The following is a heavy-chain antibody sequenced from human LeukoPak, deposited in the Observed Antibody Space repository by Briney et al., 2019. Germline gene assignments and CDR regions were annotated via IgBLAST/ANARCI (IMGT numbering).Heavy chain of an antibody. D-gene: IGHD6-6*01. CDR3: AREHIAARTIDY. J-gene: IGHJ4*02. CDR1: GFTFSSYG. Sequence: GGSLRLSCAASGFTFSSYGMRWVRQAPGKGLEWVAVIWYDGSNKYYADSVKGRFTISRDNSKNTLYLQMNSLRAEDTAVYYCAREHIAARTIDYWGQGTLVTVSS. V-gene: IGHV3-33*01. CDR2: IWYDGSNK.